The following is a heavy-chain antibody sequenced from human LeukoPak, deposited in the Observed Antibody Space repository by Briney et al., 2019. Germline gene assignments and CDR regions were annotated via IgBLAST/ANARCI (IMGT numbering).Heavy chain of an antibody. V-gene: IGHV4-30-2*01. CDR1: GGSISSGGYS. Sequence: SQTLSLTCAVSGGSISSGGYSWSWIRQPPGKGLEWVGYTYHSGSTYYNPSLKSRVTISVDRSKNQFSLKLSSVTAADTAVYYCARGLPPKGYSGYDYFDYWGQGTLVTVSS. CDR3: ARGLPPKGYSGYDYFDY. CDR2: TYHSGST. D-gene: IGHD5-12*01. J-gene: IGHJ4*02.